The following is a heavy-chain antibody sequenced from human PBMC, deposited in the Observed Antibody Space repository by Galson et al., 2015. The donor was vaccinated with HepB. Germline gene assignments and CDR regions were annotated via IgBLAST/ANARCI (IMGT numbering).Heavy chain of an antibody. J-gene: IGHJ4*02. Sequence: TLSLTCTVSGDSINSGIYYWSWIRQPAGKGLEWIGRIYTSGTTNYNPSLKSRVIMSVDTSMNQFSLKLSSVTAADTAMYYCATSPLLGGGYFDNWGQGTLVTVSS. CDR2: IYTSGTT. CDR1: GDSINSGIYY. D-gene: IGHD2-21*01. CDR3: ATSPLLGGGYFDN. V-gene: IGHV4-61*02.